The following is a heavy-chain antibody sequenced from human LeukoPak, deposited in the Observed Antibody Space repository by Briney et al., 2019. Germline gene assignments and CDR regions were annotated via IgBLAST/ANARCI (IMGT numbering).Heavy chain of an antibody. CDR3: ARTGDCSSTSCYLPFDY. CDR1: GFTFGTYA. CDR2: ISSDGSNK. Sequence: GSLRLSCAASGFTFGTYAIHWVRQAPGKGLEWVAIISSDGSNKYYGDSVKGRFTVSRDNSKNTLYLQMNSLRPEDTAVYYCARTGDCSSTSCYLPFDYWGQGTLVTVSS. D-gene: IGHD2-2*01. J-gene: IGHJ4*02. V-gene: IGHV3-30*04.